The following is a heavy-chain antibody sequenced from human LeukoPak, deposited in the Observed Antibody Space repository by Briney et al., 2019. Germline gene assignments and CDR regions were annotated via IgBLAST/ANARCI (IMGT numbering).Heavy chain of an antibody. V-gene: IGHV4-39*07. Sequence: SETLSLTCTVSGGSISSSNYYWGWIRQPPGRGLEWIGSIYYSGSTYYNPSLKSRVTISVDTSKNQFSLKLSSVTAADTAVYYCARGQWPTANGMDVWGQGTTVTVSS. CDR1: GGSISSSNYY. D-gene: IGHD6-19*01. J-gene: IGHJ6*02. CDR3: ARGQWPTANGMDV. CDR2: IYYSGST.